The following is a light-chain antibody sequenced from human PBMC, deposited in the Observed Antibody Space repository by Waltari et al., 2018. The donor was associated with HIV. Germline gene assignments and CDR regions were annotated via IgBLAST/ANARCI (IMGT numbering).Light chain of an antibody. CDR3: AAFTGTSTL. CDR1: DSDIGGSNY. CDR2: EVS. Sequence: QSALTQPASVAGSPGQSITISCTGPDSDIGGSNYVSWFQQHAGKAPKLIISEVSRRPSGIADRFSGSRSGDTASLTISALQTEDEADYHCAAFTGTSTLFGGGTKLTVL. J-gene: IGLJ2*01. V-gene: IGLV2-14*03.